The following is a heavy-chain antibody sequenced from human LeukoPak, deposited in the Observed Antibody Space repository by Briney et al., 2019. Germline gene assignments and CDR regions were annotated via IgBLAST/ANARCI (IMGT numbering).Heavy chain of an antibody. Sequence: ASVKVSCKASGYTFTGYYMHWVRQAPGQGLEWMGWINPDSSGTNYAQKFQGWVTMTRDTSISTAYMELSRLRSDDTAVYYCARDLDYGVPFDYWGQGTLVTVSS. J-gene: IGHJ4*02. V-gene: IGHV1-2*04. CDR2: INPDSSGT. CDR1: GYTFTGYY. D-gene: IGHD4-17*01. CDR3: ARDLDYGVPFDY.